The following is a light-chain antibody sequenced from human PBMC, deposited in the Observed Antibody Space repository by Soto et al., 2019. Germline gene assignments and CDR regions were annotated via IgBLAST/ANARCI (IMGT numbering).Light chain of an antibody. J-gene: IGKJ1*01. V-gene: IGKV3-20*01. CDR3: QQYGSSSWT. CDR1: QSVSSSY. CDR2: GAS. Sequence: EMVLTQSPGSLSLSTGERATLSCRASQSVSSSYLAWYQQKPGQAPRLLIYGASSRATGIPDRFSGSGSGTDFTLTISRLEPEDFAVYYCQQYGSSSWTFGQGTKV.